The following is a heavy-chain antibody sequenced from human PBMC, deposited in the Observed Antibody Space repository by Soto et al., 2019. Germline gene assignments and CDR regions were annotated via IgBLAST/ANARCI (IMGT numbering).Heavy chain of an antibody. CDR1: GFTFSSYG. D-gene: IGHD2-15*01. Sequence: GGSLRLSCAASGFTFSSYGMHWVRQAPGKGLEWVAVISYDGSNKYYADSVKGRFTISRDNSKNTLYLQMNSLRAEDTAVYYCAKERIGYCSGGSCSFDYWGQGTLVTVSS. V-gene: IGHV3-30*18. J-gene: IGHJ4*02. CDR3: AKERIGYCSGGSCSFDY. CDR2: ISYDGSNK.